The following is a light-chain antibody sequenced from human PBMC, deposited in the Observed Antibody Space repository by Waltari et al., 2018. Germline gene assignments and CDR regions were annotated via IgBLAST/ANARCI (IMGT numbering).Light chain of an antibody. CDR3: QQYYSTPLT. V-gene: IGKV4-1*01. J-gene: IGKJ4*01. Sequence: DIVMTQSPDSLAVSLGERATINCKSSKSVVYSSNNKNYLAWYQQKPGQPPKLLIYWASTRESGVPDRFSGSGSGTDFTLTISSLQAEDVAVYYCQQYYSTPLTFGGGTKVEIK. CDR2: WAS. CDR1: KSVVYSSNNKNY.